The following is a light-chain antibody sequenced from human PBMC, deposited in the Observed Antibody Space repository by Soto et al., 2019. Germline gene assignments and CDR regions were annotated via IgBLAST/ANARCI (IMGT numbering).Light chain of an antibody. CDR1: QSISSW. Sequence: DIQMTQSPSTLSASVGDRVTITCRASQSISSWLAWYQQKPGKAPKLLIYDASSLESGLPSRFSGSGSGPEFTLTISSLQPDDFATYYCQQYNSYSITYGQGTRLEIK. V-gene: IGKV1-5*01. CDR3: QQYNSYSIT. J-gene: IGKJ5*01. CDR2: DAS.